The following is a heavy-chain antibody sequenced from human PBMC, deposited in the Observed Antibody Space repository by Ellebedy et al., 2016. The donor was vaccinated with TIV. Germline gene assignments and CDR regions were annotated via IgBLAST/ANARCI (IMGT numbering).Heavy chain of an antibody. J-gene: IGHJ4*02. V-gene: IGHV3-11*01. CDR3: ARGVGAAEGFDY. CDR1: GFTFSDYY. Sequence: GGSLRLXCAASGFTFSDYYMGWVRQAPGKGLEWISYISGSTNAIYYAESVRGRFTISRDNAEKSLSLQMNALRVDDTAVYYCARGVGAAEGFDYWGLGTLVTVSS. CDR2: ISGSTNAI. D-gene: IGHD2-15*01.